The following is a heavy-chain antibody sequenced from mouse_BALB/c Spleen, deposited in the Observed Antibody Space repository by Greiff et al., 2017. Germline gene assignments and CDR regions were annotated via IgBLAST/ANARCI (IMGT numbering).Heavy chain of an antibody. V-gene: IGHV1S137*01. CDR3: ARLDDSRQGFAY. D-gene: IGHD2-4*01. CDR2: ISTYYGDA. J-gene: IGHJ3*01. CDR1: GYTFTDYA. Sequence: QVQLQQSGAELVRPGVSVKISCKGSGYTFTDYAMHWVKQSHAKSLEWIGVISTYYGDASYNQKFKGKATMTVDKSSSTAYMELARLTSEDSAIYYCARLDDSRQGFAYWGQGTLVTVSA.